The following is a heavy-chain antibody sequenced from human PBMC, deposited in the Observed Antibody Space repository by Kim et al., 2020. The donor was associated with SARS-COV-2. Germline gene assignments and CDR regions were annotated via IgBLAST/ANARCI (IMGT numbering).Heavy chain of an antibody. J-gene: IGHJ6*02. CDR2: T. Sequence: TIYAPNFQGRVTMTEDTSTDTAYMDLSSLRSEDTAVYYCSIGHYYYGMDVWGQGTTVTVSS. V-gene: IGHV1-24*01. CDR3: SIGHYYYGMDV.